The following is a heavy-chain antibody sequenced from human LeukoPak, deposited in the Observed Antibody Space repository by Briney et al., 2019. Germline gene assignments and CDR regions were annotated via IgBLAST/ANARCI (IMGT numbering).Heavy chain of an antibody. CDR1: GGSISSGGYY. J-gene: IGHJ5*02. CDR2: IYYSGST. Sequence: SETLSLTCTVSGGSISSGGYYWSWIRQHPGKGLEWIGYIYYSGSTYYNPSLKSRVTISVDTSENQFSLKLSSVTAADTAVYYCARDWGSGDNWFDPWGQGTLVTVSS. D-gene: IGHD3-10*01. CDR3: ARDWGSGDNWFDP. V-gene: IGHV4-31*03.